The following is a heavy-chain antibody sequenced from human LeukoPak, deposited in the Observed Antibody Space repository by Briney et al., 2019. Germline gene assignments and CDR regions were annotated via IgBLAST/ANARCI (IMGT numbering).Heavy chain of an antibody. CDR1: GYTFTGYY. J-gene: IGHJ5*02. CDR2: MNPNSGGT. Sequence: ASVKVSCKASGYTFTGYYMHWVRQAPGQGLEWMGWMNPNSGGTNYAQKFQGRVTMTRDTSISTAYMELSRLRSDDTAVYYCARLGTYNWNDNLPGNWFDPWGQGTLVTVSS. V-gene: IGHV1-2*02. CDR3: ARLGTYNWNDNLPGNWFDP. D-gene: IGHD1-1*01.